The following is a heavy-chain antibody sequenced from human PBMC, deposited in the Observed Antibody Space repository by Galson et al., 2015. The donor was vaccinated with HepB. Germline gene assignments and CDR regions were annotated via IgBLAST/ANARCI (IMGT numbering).Heavy chain of an antibody. V-gene: IGHV1-3*01. J-gene: IGHJ5*02. CDR3: ARGAPPVMITFGGVIGGPGWFDP. Sequence: SVKVSCKASGYTFTSYAMHWVRQAPGQRLEWMGWINAGNGNTKYSQKSQGRVTITRDTSASTAYMELSSLRSEDTAVYYCARGAPPVMITFGGVIGGPGWFDPWGQGTLVTVSS. CDR1: GYTFTSYA. D-gene: IGHD3-16*02. CDR2: INAGNGNT.